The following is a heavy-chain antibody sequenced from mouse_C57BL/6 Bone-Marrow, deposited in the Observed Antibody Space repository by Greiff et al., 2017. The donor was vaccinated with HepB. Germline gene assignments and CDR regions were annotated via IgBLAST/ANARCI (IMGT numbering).Heavy chain of an antibody. Sequence: EVHLVESGGGLVKPGGSLKLSCAASGFTFSSYAMSWVRQTPEKRLEWVATISDGGSYTYYPDNVKGRFTISRDNAKNNLYLQMSHLKSEDTAMYYCARDRKGSFFDYWGQGTTLTVSS. V-gene: IGHV5-4*01. CDR1: GFTFSSYA. CDR3: ARDRKGSFFDY. CDR2: ISDGGSYT. J-gene: IGHJ2*01.